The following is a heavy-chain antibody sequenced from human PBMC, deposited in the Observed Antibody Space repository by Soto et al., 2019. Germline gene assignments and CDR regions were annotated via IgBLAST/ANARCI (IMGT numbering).Heavy chain of an antibody. CDR1: GFTFSNYG. V-gene: IGHV3-33*01. CDR3: ARDPSHGSGSYLDY. D-gene: IGHD3-10*01. J-gene: IGHJ4*02. Sequence: GGSLRLSCAASGFTFSNYGMHWVRQAPGKGLEWVAVIWYDGSNKYYADSVKGRFTISRDNSKNTLYVQMISLRAEDTAVYYCARDPSHGSGSYLDYWGQGTLVTV. CDR2: IWYDGSNK.